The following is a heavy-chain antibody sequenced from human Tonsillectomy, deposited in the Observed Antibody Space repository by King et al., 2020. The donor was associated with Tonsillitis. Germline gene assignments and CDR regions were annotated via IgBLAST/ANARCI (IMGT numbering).Heavy chain of an antibody. V-gene: IGHV4-61*01. CDR1: SGSVSSGSFF. D-gene: IGHD3-16*02. CDR3: ARGNVPSAHYDYAWGSYRFSFDY. J-gene: IGHJ4*02. CDR2: IYYSGNT. Sequence: QLQESGPGLVKPSETLSLTCNVSSGSVSSGSFFWSWIRQPPGKGLEWIGHIYYSGNTNYNHSLKSRVTISVDTSKNQFSLKLSSVTAADTAVYYCARGNVPSAHYDYAWGSYRFSFDYWGLGTLVTVSS.